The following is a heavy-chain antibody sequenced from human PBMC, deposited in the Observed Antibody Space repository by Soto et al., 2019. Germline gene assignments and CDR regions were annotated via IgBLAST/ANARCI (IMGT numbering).Heavy chain of an antibody. D-gene: IGHD4-17*01. CDR1: GGSINDGSYH. J-gene: IGHJ4*02. CDR3: ARLDYGVSAFDL. CDR2: IFYTGSK. Sequence: PSETLSLTCTVSGGSINDGSYHWSWLRQHPGKGLEFIGHIFYTGSKYHNPSLETRVTMSADTSNNEVSLRLHSLTAADTAVYYCARLDYGVSAFDLWGRGTLVTVSS. V-gene: IGHV4-31*03.